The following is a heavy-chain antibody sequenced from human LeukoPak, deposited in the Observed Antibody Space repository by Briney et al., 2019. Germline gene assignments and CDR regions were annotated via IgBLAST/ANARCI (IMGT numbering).Heavy chain of an antibody. CDR2: ISSSSTYI. J-gene: IGHJ4*02. Sequence: GSLRLSCAASGFTFSIYSMNWVRQAPGKGLQWVSSISSSSTYIYYADSVKGRFTISRDNAKSSLYLQMDSLRADDTAVYYCARDVPRTGADYWGQGTLVTVSS. D-gene: IGHD7-27*01. V-gene: IGHV3-21*01. CDR3: ARDVPRTGADY. CDR1: GFTFSIYS.